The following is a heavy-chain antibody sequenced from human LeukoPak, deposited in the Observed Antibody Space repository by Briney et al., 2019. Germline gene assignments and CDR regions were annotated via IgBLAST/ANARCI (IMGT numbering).Heavy chain of an antibody. D-gene: IGHD3-3*01. V-gene: IGHV3-7*01. CDR2: IHQHGSKE. CDR1: GFNFRAYW. CDR3: ARDRPDVLRFLEWLPLTDY. Sequence: GGSLRLSCTTSGFNFRAYWMAWVRQAPGKGLEWVANIHQHGSKENYVDSVKGRFTISRDNAENSVFLQMNSLRAEDTAVYYCARDRPDVLRFLEWLPLTDYWGQGTLVTVSS. J-gene: IGHJ4*02.